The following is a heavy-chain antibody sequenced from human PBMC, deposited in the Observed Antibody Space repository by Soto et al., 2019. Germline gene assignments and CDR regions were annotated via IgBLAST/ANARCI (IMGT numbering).Heavy chain of an antibody. V-gene: IGHV4-61*01. Sequence: QVHLQESGPGLVKPSGTLSLICIVSGDSVTFGHHYWSWIRQPPGKVLEWIGHIFFTGATNYSPSLKSRVTMSVDSSKSQFSLNLTPVTAADSAIYYCARARPDSAGSSLGRRLDVWGQGTTVTVSS. D-gene: IGHD3-10*01. J-gene: IGHJ6*02. CDR1: GDSVTFGHHY. CDR3: ARARPDSAGSSLGRRLDV. CDR2: IFFTGAT.